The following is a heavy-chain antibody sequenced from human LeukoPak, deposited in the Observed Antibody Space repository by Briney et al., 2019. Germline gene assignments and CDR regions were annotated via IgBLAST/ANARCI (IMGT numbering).Heavy chain of an antibody. D-gene: IGHD3-22*01. CDR2: IYPGDSDP. Sequence: GESLKISCKGSGYSFTSYWIGWVRQMPGKGLEWMGIIYPGDSDPRYSPSFQGQVTISADKSISTAYLQWSSLKASDTAMYYCARHTYYYDSSGYYHGSWGDYWGQGTLVTVSS. CDR3: ARHTYYYDSSGYYHGSWGDY. V-gene: IGHV5-51*01. J-gene: IGHJ4*02. CDR1: GYSFTSYW.